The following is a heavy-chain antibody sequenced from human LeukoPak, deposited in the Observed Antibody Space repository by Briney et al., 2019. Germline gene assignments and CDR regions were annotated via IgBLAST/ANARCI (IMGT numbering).Heavy chain of an antibody. CDR1: GGSVSSGNYY. V-gene: IGHV4-61*01. D-gene: IGHD5-24*01. J-gene: IGHJ4*02. CDR3: ARDRGGGYMVFDY. Sequence: SETLSLTCTVSGGSVSSGNYYWSWIRQPPGKGLESIAYISYSGGTNYNPSLKSRVTISVDTSKNQFSLKLNSVTAADTAVYFCARDRGGGYMVFDYWGQGTLVTVSS. CDR2: ISYSGGT.